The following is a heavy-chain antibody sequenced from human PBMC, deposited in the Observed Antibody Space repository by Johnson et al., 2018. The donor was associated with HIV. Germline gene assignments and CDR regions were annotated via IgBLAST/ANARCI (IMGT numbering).Heavy chain of an antibody. D-gene: IGHD6-13*01. Sequence: VQLVESGGGLVQPGGSLKLSCAASGFTFSGSAMHWVRQASGKGLEWVGRIRSKANSYATAYAASVKGRFTISRDDSKNTAYLQMNSLKTEDSAVYYCTSRYSSNWGGYAFDIWGQGTVVTVSS. CDR1: GFTFSGSA. CDR2: IRSKANSYAT. V-gene: IGHV3-73*01. CDR3: TSRYSSNWGGYAFDI. J-gene: IGHJ3*02.